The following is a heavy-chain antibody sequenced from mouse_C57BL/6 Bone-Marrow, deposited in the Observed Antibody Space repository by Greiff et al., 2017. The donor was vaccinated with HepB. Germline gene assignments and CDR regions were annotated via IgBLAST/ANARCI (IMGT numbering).Heavy chain of an antibody. Sequence: DVHLVESGGGLVQPGGSLSLSCAASGFTFTDYYMSWVRQPPGKALEWLGFIRNKANGYTTEYSASVKGRFTISRDNSQSILYLQMNALRAEDSATYYCARKGTGYAMDYWGQGTSVTVSS. J-gene: IGHJ4*01. V-gene: IGHV7-3*01. CDR3: ARKGTGYAMDY. CDR2: IRNKANGYTT. CDR1: GFTFTDYY. D-gene: IGHD4-1*01.